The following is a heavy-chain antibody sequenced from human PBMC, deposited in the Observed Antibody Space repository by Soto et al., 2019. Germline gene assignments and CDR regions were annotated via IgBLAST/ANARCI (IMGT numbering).Heavy chain of an antibody. D-gene: IGHD4-17*01. CDR1: GYTFTSYG. Sequence: QVQLVQSGAEVKKPGASVKVSCKASGYTFTSYGISWVRQAPGQGLEWMGWISAYNGNTNYAQKLQGRVTMTTDTSTSTAYIELRSLRSDYTAVYYCARDSRLPGHYLLSDYWGQGTLVTVSS. J-gene: IGHJ4*02. CDR2: ISAYNGNT. CDR3: ARDSRLPGHYLLSDY. V-gene: IGHV1-18*01.